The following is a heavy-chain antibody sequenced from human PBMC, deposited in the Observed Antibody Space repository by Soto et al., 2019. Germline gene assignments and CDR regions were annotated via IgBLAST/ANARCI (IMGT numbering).Heavy chain of an antibody. CDR3: ARDARYYYMDV. CDR2: INNDGSST. CDR1: GFTFSSYW. Sequence: GGSLRLSCSASGFTFSSYWMHWVRQAPGTGLVWVSHINNDGSSTIYADSVRGRFTISRDNAKNTLYLEMNGLRAEDTAVYFCARDARYYYMDVWGKGTTVTVSS. J-gene: IGHJ6*03. V-gene: IGHV3-74*01. D-gene: IGHD6-6*01.